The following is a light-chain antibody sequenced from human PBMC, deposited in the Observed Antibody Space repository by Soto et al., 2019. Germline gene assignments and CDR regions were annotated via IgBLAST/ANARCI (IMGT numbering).Light chain of an antibody. CDR2: GAS. V-gene: IGKV3-20*01. J-gene: IGKJ1*01. Sequence: EIVLTQSPGTLSLSPGERATLSCRASQSVNSNYLAWYQRKPGHAPRLLIYGASNRATDIPYRFSASGSGTDFTLTITRLEAEDFAVYYCQQYDSTPPTFGQGTKVEVK. CDR1: QSVNSNY. CDR3: QQYDSTPPT.